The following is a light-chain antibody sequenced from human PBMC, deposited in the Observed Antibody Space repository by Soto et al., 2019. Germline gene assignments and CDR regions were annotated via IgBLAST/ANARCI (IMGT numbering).Light chain of an antibody. J-gene: IGKJ1*01. V-gene: IGKV3-15*01. CDR2: GAS. CDR3: QQYNNWPRT. CDR1: QSVSSN. Sequence: EIVMTQSPATLSVSPGERATLSCRASQSVSSNLAWYQQKPGQAPSLLIYGASTRATGIPARFSCSGSGTDFTLTISSLQSEDFAVYYCQQYNNWPRTFGQGTKVEIK.